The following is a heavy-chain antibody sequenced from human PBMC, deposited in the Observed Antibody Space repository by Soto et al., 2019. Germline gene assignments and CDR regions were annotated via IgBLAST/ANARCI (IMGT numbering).Heavy chain of an antibody. CDR1: GGSFSGYY. J-gene: IGHJ4*02. Sequence: SETLSLTCAVYGGSFSGYYWSWIRQPPGKGLEWIGEIKNSGSTNYNPSLKSRVTISVETSKNQFSLKLSSVTAADTAVYYCAREKVSSSWDYWGQGTLVTVSS. CDR3: AREKVSSSWDY. V-gene: IGHV4-34*01. D-gene: IGHD6-13*01. CDR2: IKNSGST.